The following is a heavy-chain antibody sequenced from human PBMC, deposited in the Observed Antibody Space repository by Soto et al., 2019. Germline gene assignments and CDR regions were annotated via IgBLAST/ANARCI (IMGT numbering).Heavy chain of an antibody. CDR3: ARHRGAGSGSYYGVWFDP. J-gene: IGHJ5*02. D-gene: IGHD3-10*01. V-gene: IGHV5-51*01. Sequence: GESLKISCKCSGYSFTSYWIGWVRQMPGKGLEWMGIIYPGDSDTRDRPSFQGQVTISADKSISTAYLQWSSLKASDTAMYYCARHRGAGSGSYYGVWFDPWGQGTLVTVSS. CDR1: GYSFTSYW. CDR2: IYPGDSDT.